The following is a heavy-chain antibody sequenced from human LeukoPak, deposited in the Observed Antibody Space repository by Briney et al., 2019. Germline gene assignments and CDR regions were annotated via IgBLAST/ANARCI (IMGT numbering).Heavy chain of an antibody. CDR2: ISGSGGST. CDR1: GFTFSSYA. V-gene: IGHV3-23*01. D-gene: IGHD3-22*01. CDR3: AKGGYYDNSGYMDV. J-gene: IGHJ6*03. Sequence: GGSLRLSCAASGFTFSSYAMSWVRQAPGKGLEWVSAISGSGGSTYYADSVKGRFTISRDNSKNMLYLQMNSLRAEDTAVYCCAKGGYYDNSGYMDVWGKGTTVTASS.